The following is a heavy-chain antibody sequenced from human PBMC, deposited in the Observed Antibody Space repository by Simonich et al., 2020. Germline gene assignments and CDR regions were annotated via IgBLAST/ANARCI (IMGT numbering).Heavy chain of an antibody. CDR2: NYFGGST. Sequence: QLQLQESGPGLVKPSETLSLTCTVSGGSISSSSYYWGWIRQPPGKGLKGIGSNYFGGSTSSNPSLKSQVTIAVDTSKNQFSLKLSSVTAADTAVYYCARWAYSSSYFDYWGQGTLVTVSS. CDR1: GGSISSSSYY. D-gene: IGHD6-6*01. CDR3: ARWAYSSSYFDY. J-gene: IGHJ4*02. V-gene: IGHV4-39*01.